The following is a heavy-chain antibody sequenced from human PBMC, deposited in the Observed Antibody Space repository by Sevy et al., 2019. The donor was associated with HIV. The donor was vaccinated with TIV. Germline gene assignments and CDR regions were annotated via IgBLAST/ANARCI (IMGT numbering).Heavy chain of an antibody. Sequence: GGSLRLSCAASGFTFSSYSMNWVRQAPGKGLEWVSSISSSTSSIYYADSVKGRFTISRDNAKNSLYLKMNSLRAEDTAVYYCAREMVYYGSGSYSDYWGLGTLVTVSS. CDR3: AREMVYYGSGSYSDY. J-gene: IGHJ4*02. V-gene: IGHV3-21*01. CDR2: ISSSTSSI. D-gene: IGHD3-10*01. CDR1: GFTFSSYS.